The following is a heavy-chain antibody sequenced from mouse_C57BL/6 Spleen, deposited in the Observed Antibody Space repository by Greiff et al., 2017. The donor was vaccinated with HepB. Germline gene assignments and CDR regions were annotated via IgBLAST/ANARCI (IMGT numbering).Heavy chain of an antibody. D-gene: IGHD2-3*01. J-gene: IGHJ1*03. Sequence: EVMLVESGGGLVQSGRSLRLSCATSGFTFSDFYMEWVRQAPGKGLEWIAASRNKANDYTTEYSASVKGRFIVSRDTSQSILYLQMNALRAEDTAIYYCARASIYDGYYGYFDVWGTGTTVTVSS. CDR2: SRNKANDYTT. CDR1: GFTFSDFY. V-gene: IGHV7-1*01. CDR3: ARASIYDGYYGYFDV.